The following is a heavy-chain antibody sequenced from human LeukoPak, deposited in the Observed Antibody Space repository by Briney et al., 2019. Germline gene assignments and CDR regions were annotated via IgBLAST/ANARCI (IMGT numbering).Heavy chain of an antibody. D-gene: IGHD2-2*02. Sequence: GGSLRLSCAASGFTFSSYAMHWVRQAPGKGLEWVAVISYDGSNKYYADSVKGRFTISRDNSKNTLYLQMNSLRAEDTAVYYCARDISPAAISIGARDWGQGTLVTVSS. CDR2: ISYDGSNK. J-gene: IGHJ4*02. CDR1: GFTFSSYA. V-gene: IGHV3-30-3*01. CDR3: ARDISPAAISIGARD.